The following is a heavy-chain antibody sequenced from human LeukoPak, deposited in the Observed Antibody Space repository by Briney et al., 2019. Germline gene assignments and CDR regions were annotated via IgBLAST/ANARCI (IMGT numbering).Heavy chain of an antibody. V-gene: IGHV4-61*05. D-gene: IGHD3-22*01. J-gene: IGHJ4*02. CDR1: AGSISSSSHH. CDR2: IYYTGST. CDR3: AEVDSSGYQIDY. Sequence: SETLSLTCTVSAGSISSSSHHWGWIRQPPGKGLEWIGYIYYTGSTNYNPSLKSRVTMSVDTSKNQFSLNLSSVTAADTAVYYCAEVDSSGYQIDYWGQGTLVTVSS.